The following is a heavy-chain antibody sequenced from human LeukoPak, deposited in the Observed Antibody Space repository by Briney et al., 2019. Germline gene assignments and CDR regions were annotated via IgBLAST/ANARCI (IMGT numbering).Heavy chain of an antibody. CDR2: ISGSGGST. V-gene: IGHV3-23*01. Sequence: GGSLRLSCAASGFTFSSYAMSWVRQAPGKGLEWVSAISGSGGSTYYADSVKGRFTISRDNSKNTLYLQMNSLRAEDTAVYYCARAPFRGYYWFDYWGQGTLVTVSS. J-gene: IGHJ4*02. D-gene: IGHD3-22*01. CDR3: ARAPFRGYYWFDY. CDR1: GFTFSSYA.